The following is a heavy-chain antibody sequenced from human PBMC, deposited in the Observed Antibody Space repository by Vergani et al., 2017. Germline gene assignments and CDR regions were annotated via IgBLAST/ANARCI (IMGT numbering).Heavy chain of an antibody. CDR3: ARTESFILRYFHWAL. D-gene: IGHD3-9*01. CDR2: IYHSGGA. J-gene: IGHJ4*02. V-gene: IGHV4-39*01. CDR1: GGSITSSSSY. Sequence: QLHLQVSGPGLVKPSETLSLTCTVSGGSITSSSSYWGWIRQPPGKGLEWIGNIYHSGGAYYNPSLKGRVTISVDTSKNQFSLEVTSVTAADTAIYFCARTESFILRYFHWALWGQGTLVTVSS.